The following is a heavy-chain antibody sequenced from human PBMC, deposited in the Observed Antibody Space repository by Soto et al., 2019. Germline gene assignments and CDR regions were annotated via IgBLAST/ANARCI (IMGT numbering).Heavy chain of an antibody. V-gene: IGHV4-4*02. D-gene: IGHD1-26*01. J-gene: IGHJ6*02. Sequence: QVQLQESGPGLVKPSGTLSLTCAVSGGSISSSNWWSWVRQPPGKGLEWIGEIYHSGSTNYNPSLKGRVTISVDKSKNQFSLELSSVTAADTAVYYCARVSGSYYYGMDVWGQGTTVTVSS. CDR1: GGSISSSNW. CDR3: ARVSGSYYYGMDV. CDR2: IYHSGST.